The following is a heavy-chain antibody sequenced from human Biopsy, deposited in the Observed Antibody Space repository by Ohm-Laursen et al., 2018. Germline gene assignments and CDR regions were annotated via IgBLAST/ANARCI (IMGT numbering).Heavy chain of an antibody. D-gene: IGHD6-19*01. CDR3: ARNTGWYGDLYYFDY. CDR1: GGTFINYA. Sequence: ESSVKVSCKASGGTFINYAISWVRQAPGQGLEWMGGIIPMFGTANYAQIFQGRVTMTRDTSKSTVYMELSSLRSADTAVYFCARNTGWYGDLYYFDYWGQGTLVTVSS. CDR2: IIPMFGTA. J-gene: IGHJ4*02. V-gene: IGHV1-69*05.